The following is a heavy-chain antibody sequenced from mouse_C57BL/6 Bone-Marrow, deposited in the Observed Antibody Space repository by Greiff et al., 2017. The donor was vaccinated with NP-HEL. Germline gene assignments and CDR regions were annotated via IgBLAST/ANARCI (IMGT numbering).Heavy chain of an antibody. V-gene: IGHV1-63*01. CDR2: IYPGGGYT. J-gene: IGHJ3*01. CDR3: ARWGDAYGGFAY. Sequence: QVQLQQSGAELVRPGTSVKMSCKASGYTFTNYWIGWAKQRPGHGLEWIGDIYPGGGYTNYNEKFKGKATLTADKSSSTAYMQFSRLTSEDSAIYYCARWGDAYGGFAYWGQGTRVTVSA. CDR1: GYTFTNYW. D-gene: IGHD1-1*01.